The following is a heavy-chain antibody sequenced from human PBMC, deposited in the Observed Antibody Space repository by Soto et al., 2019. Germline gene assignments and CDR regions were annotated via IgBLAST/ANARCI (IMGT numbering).Heavy chain of an antibody. V-gene: IGHV1-3*01. CDR1: GYTFTSYA. D-gene: IGHD2-15*01. Sequence: QVQLVQSGAEVKKPGASVKVTCKASGYTFTSYAMHWVRQAPGQRLEWMGWINAGNGNTKYSQKFQGRVTITRDTSASTAYMELSSLRSEDTAVYYCARGPGGPDGPGDYWGQGTLVTVSS. CDR2: INAGNGNT. CDR3: ARGPGGPDGPGDY. J-gene: IGHJ4*02.